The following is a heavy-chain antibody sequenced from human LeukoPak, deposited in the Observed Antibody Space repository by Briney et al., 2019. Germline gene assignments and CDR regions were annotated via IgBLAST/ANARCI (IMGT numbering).Heavy chain of an antibody. CDR2: ISGSGGTT. V-gene: IGHV3-23*01. CDR1: GFTFSSFA. J-gene: IGHJ6*02. CDR3: AKGGRDLFRNYYYYAMDV. D-gene: IGHD2-21*01. Sequence: GGSLRLSCAASGFTFSSFAMSWVRQAPGKGLKWVSGISGSGGTTYYADSVKGRFTISRDNSKSTLYLQMNSLRAEDTAVFYCAKGGRDLFRNYYYYAMDVWGQGTTVTVSS.